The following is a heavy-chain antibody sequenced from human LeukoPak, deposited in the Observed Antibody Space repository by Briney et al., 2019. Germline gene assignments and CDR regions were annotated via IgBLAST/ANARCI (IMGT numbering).Heavy chain of an antibody. CDR2: ISGSGGST. Sequence: PGGSLRLSCAASGFTFSSYAMSWVRQAPGKGLEWVSAISGSGGSTYYADSVKGRFTISRDNSKNTLYLQMNSLRAEDTAVYYCAKQYYDFWSGLYYFDYWGQGTLVTVSS. CDR3: AKQYYDFWSGLYYFDY. D-gene: IGHD3-3*01. J-gene: IGHJ4*02. V-gene: IGHV3-23*01. CDR1: GFTFSSYA.